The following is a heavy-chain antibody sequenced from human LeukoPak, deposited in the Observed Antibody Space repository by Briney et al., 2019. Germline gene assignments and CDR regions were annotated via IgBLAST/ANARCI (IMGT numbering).Heavy chain of an antibody. D-gene: IGHD2-2*01. CDR3: ASLPYCSSTSCYLDY. Sequence: PGRSLRLSCAASGFTFSSYAMHWVRQAPGKGLEWVAVISYDGSNKYYADSVKGRFTISRDNSKNTLYLQMNSLRAEDTAVYYCASLPYCSSTSCYLDYWGQGTLVTVSS. J-gene: IGHJ4*02. CDR1: GFTFSSYA. CDR2: ISYDGSNK. V-gene: IGHV3-30-3*01.